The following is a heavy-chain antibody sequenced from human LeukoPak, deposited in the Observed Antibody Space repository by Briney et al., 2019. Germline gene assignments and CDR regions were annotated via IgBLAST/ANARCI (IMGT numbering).Heavy chain of an antibody. V-gene: IGHV1-2*02. D-gene: IGHD2/OR15-2a*01. Sequence: ASVKVSCKASGYTFTGYYMHWVRQAPGQGLEWMGWINPNSGGTNYAQKFQGRVTMTRDTSISTAYMELSRLRSDDTAVYHCARVAPNTPGPPFDPWGQGTLVTVSS. CDR3: ARVAPNTPGPPFDP. CDR1: GYTFTGYY. CDR2: INPNSGGT. J-gene: IGHJ5*02.